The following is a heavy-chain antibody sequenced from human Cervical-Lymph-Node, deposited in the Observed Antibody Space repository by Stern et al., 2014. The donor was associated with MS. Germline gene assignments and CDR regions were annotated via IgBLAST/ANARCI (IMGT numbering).Heavy chain of an antibody. D-gene: IGHD2-15*01. J-gene: IGHJ4*02. V-gene: IGHV2-5*02. Sequence: QVTLKESGPTLVKPTQTVTLTCTLSGFSVTTAGVGVGRIRQPPGKALEWLALTYWDDAKLYSPSLKNRLTITKDTSKNQVVLTMTNVDPVDTATYYCAHSRVKYCRGGTCYSSLFDYWGQGTLVTVSS. CDR3: AHSRVKYCRGGTCYSSLFDY. CDR1: GFSVTTAGVG. CDR2: TYWDDAK.